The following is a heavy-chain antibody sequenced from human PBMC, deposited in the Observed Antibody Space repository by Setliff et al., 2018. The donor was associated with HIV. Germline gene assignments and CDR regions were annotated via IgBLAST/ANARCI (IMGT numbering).Heavy chain of an antibody. CDR1: GGSFSGYY. J-gene: IGHJ6*03. V-gene: IGHV4-34*01. CDR2: INHSGST. Sequence: LALTCVAYGGSFSGYYWSWIRQPPGKGLEWLGEINHSGSTNYNPSLKSRVTISVDTSKNQFSLKLSSVTAADTAVYYCARLRLLYYYYYMDVWGKGTTVTVSS. CDR3: ARLRLLYYYYYMDV.